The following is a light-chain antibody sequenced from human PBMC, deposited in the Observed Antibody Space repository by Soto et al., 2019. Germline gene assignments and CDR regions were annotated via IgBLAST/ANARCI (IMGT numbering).Light chain of an antibody. CDR1: QSFTSY. Sequence: EIGLTQSPATLPFSPGERATLSCRAIQSFTSYLACYQQKPGQAPRLLIYDASNRPTGIPARFSGSGSGTDFTLTISSLEPEDFAVYYCQQRSNWPLLTFGGGTKVEIK. V-gene: IGKV3-11*01. CDR3: QQRSNWPLLT. CDR2: DAS. J-gene: IGKJ4*01.